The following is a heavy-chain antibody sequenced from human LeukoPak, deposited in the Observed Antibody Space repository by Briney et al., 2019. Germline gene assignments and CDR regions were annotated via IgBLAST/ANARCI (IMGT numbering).Heavy chain of an antibody. CDR2: IYSGGST. J-gene: IGHJ4*02. D-gene: IGHD3-10*01. CDR3: ARDEVVYYYGSGGPMMEQPVY. V-gene: IGHV3-66*01. CDR1: GFTVSSNY. Sequence: GALRLSCAASGFTVSSNYMSSVRQAPGKGLEWVSVIYSGGSTYYADSVKGRFNISRDNSKNTLYIQMNSLRAEDTAVYYCARDEVVYYYGSGGPMMEQPVYWGQGTLVTVSS.